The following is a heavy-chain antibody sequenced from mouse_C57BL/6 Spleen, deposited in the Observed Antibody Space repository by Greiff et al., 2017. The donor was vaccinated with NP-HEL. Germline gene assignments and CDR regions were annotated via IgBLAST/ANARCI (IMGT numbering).Heavy chain of an antibody. CDR2: INPYNGGT. V-gene: IGHV1-19*01. Sequence: EVQLQQSGPVLVKPGASVKMSCKASGYTFTDYYMNWVKQSHGKSLEWIGVINPYNGGTSYNQKFKGKATLTVDKSSSTAYMELNSLTSEDSAVYYCARWEEYFDYWGQGTTLTVSS. D-gene: IGHD4-1*01. CDR1: GYTFTDYY. CDR3: ARWEEYFDY. J-gene: IGHJ2*01.